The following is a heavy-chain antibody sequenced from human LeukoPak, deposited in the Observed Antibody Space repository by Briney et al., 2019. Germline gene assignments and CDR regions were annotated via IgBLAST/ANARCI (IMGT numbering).Heavy chain of an antibody. D-gene: IGHD3-22*01. CDR3: ARYYDSSGYTFDY. Sequence: SVKVSCKASGGTFSSYAISWVRQAPGQGLEWMGRIIPILGIANYAQKFQGRVTIAADKSTSTAYMELSSLRSEDTAVYYCARYYDSSGYTFDYWGQGTLVTVSS. V-gene: IGHV1-69*04. CDR2: IIPILGIA. J-gene: IGHJ4*02. CDR1: GGTFSSYA.